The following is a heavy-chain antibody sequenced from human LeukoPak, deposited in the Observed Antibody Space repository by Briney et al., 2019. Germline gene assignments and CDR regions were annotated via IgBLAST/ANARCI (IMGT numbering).Heavy chain of an antibody. CDR2: IYYTGST. Sequence: SETLSLTCTVSGGSISSYYWSWIRRPPGKGLEWIGYIYYTGSTSYNPSLKSRVTIPLDTSKSQFSLRLTSVTTADTAVYYCASHGSSGHDPLTWGQGTLVTVSS. J-gene: IGHJ4*02. CDR1: GGSISSYY. D-gene: IGHD5-12*01. CDR3: ASHGSSGHDPLT. V-gene: IGHV4-59*08.